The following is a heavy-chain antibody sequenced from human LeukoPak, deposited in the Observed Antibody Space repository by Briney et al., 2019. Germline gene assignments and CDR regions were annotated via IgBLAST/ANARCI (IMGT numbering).Heavy chain of an antibody. J-gene: IGHJ4*02. Sequence: SETLSLTCAVSGYSITSSSWWGWIRQPPGKGLEWIGYIYHSGTTYHNPSLQSRVTMSVDTSKNQFSLKLSSVTAVDTAVYYCARKENVYYYFDYWGQGTLVTVSS. V-gene: IGHV4-28*01. CDR3: ARKENVYYYFDY. CDR1: GYSITSSSW. D-gene: IGHD3-10*01. CDR2: IYHSGTT.